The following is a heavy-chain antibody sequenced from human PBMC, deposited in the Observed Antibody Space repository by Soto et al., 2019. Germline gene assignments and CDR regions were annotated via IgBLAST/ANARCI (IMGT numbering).Heavy chain of an antibody. CDR1: GYIFTSYH. V-gene: IGHV1-46*03. J-gene: IGHJ4*01. CDR2: INPFDGSR. Sequence: GSSGKVCCKASGYIFTSYHIHWVRQAPGQGLEWMGWINPFDGSRMFAQSFQGRVTMTRDTSASTVYMEVSSLRSEDTAVYYCSRVDPGETSPFDHWG. D-gene: IGHD3-10*01. CDR3: SRVDPGETSPFDH.